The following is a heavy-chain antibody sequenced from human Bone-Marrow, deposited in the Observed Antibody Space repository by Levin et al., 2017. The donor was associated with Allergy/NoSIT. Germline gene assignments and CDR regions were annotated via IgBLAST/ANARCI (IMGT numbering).Heavy chain of an antibody. D-gene: IGHD6-19*01. CDR3: AREGYTSGYAGAFDY. Sequence: SCALSGLTFSTSLMHWVRQAPGKGLEWVAGMSFDGVSKYYADSVKGRFTISRDNSKNTVYLEMNSLRDDDTAVYFCAREGYTSGYAGAFDYWGQGTLVTVSS. J-gene: IGHJ4*02. V-gene: IGHV3-30-3*01. CDR2: MSFDGVSK. CDR1: GLTFSTSL.